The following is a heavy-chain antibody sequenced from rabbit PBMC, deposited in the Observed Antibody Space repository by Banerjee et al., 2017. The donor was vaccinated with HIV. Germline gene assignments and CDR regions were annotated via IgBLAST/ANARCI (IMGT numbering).Heavy chain of an antibody. D-gene: IGHD7-1*01. CDR2: INTSSGNT. Sequence: QEQLEESGGDLVKPGASLTLTCTTSGFDFSSYGVSWVRQAPGKGLEWIACINTSSGNTVYARWAKGRFTISKTSSTTVTLQMTSLTAADTATYFCARDLAAVTGWNFGLGGPGTLVTV. J-gene: IGHJ4*01. CDR3: ARDLAAVTGWNFGL. V-gene: IGHV1S45*01. CDR1: GFDFSSYG.